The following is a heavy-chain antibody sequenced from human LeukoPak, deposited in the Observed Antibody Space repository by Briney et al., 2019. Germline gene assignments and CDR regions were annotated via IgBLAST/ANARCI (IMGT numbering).Heavy chain of an antibody. CDR3: ARDPGRDYGDSFDY. V-gene: IGHV1-69*04. Sequence: SVKVSCKASGGTFSSYAISWVRQAPGQGLEWMGRIIPILGIANYAQKFQGRVTITADKSTSTAYMELSSLRSEDTAVYYCARDPGRDYGDSFDYWGQGTLVTVSS. J-gene: IGHJ4*02. CDR2: IIPILGIA. CDR1: GGTFSSYA. D-gene: IGHD4-17*01.